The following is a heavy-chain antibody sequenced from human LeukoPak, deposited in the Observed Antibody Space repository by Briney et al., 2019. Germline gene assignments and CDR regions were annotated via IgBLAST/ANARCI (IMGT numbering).Heavy chain of an antibody. CDR3: AKEGPEQMIVVDY. J-gene: IGHJ4*02. CDR2: ISYDGSNK. Sequence: GGSLRLSCAASGFTFSSYGMHWVRQAPGKGLEWVAVISYDGSNKYYADSVKGRFTISRDNSKNTLYLQMSSLRAEDTAVYYCAKEGPEQMIVVDYWGQGTLVTVSS. D-gene: IGHD3-22*01. CDR1: GFTFSSYG. V-gene: IGHV3-30*18.